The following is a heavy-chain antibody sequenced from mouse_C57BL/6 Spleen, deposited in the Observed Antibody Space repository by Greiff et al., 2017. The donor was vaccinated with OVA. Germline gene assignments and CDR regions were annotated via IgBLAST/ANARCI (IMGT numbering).Heavy chain of an antibody. CDR2: ISYSGST. V-gene: IGHV3-1*01. CDR3: ARGGQLRLLTWFAY. J-gene: IGHJ3*01. Sequence: EVKLVESGPGMVKPSQSLSLTCTVTGYSITSGYDWHWIRHFPGNKLEWMGYISYSGSTNYNPSLKSRISITHDTSKNHFFLKLNSVTTEDTATYYCARGGQLRLLTWFAYWGQGTLVTVSA. CDR1: GYSITSGYD. D-gene: IGHD3-2*02.